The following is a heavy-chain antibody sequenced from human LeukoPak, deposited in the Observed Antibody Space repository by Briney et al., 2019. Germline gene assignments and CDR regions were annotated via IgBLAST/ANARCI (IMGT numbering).Heavy chain of an antibody. Sequence: SGTLSLTCAVSGGSISSSNWWSWVRQPPGKGLEWIGEIYHSGSTNYNPSLKSRVTISVDKSKNQFSLKLSSVAAADTAVYYCASFYYDSSGYVLDYWGQGTLVSVSS. CDR3: ASFYYDSSGYVLDY. CDR1: GGSISSSNW. V-gene: IGHV4-4*02. J-gene: IGHJ4*02. D-gene: IGHD3-22*01. CDR2: IYHSGST.